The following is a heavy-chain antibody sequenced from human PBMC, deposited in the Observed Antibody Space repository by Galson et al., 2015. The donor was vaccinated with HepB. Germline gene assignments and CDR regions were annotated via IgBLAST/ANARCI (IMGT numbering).Heavy chain of an antibody. CDR1: GYTFTSYD. Sequence: SVKVSCKASGYTFTSYDINWVRQATGQGLEWMGWMNPNSGNTGYAQKFQGRVTMTRNTSISTAYMELSSLRSEDTAVYYCARGLQTKRGFWSGYFYYYYYYMDVWGKGTTVTVSS. D-gene: IGHD3-3*01. CDR3: ARGLQTKRGFWSGYFYYYYYYMDV. CDR2: MNPNSGNT. J-gene: IGHJ6*03. V-gene: IGHV1-8*01.